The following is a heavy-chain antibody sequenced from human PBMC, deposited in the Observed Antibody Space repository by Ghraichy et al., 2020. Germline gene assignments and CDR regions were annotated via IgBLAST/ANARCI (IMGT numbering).Heavy chain of an antibody. V-gene: IGHV1-2*02. Sequence: ASVKVSCKASGNTFTAYHIHWVRQAPGQGLEWMGWIHPNSGGTSYAQKFQGRVTMTRDTSISTVYMELNRLSSDDTAVYYCALTQWLVRFDQWGQGTPVTVSS. CDR3: ALTQWLVRFDQ. CDR1: GNTFTAYH. D-gene: IGHD6-19*01. J-gene: IGHJ4*02. CDR2: IHPNSGGT.